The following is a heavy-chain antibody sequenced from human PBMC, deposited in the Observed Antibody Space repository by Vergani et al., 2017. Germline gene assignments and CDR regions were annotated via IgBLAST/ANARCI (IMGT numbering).Heavy chain of an antibody. Sequence: EVQLLQSEGAVVQPGGSLRLSCVASGFTFSSHAMSWVRQGHGQGLEWVSSIKYTGDSTHYADSVKGRFTKSRDNSKNTLYLQMNSLRVEDTAVYYCGGGSDNYNWGQGTLVTVSS. D-gene: IGHD5-24*01. V-gene: IGHV3-23*01. CDR1: GFTFSSHA. CDR3: GGGSDNYN. CDR2: IKYTGDST. J-gene: IGHJ4*02.